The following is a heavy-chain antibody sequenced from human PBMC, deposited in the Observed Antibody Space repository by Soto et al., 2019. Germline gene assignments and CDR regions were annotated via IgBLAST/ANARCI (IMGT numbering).Heavy chain of an antibody. D-gene: IGHD3-10*01. Sequence: EVQLLESGGGLVQPGGSLRLSCAASGFTFSSYAMSWVRQAPGKGLEWVSAISGSGGSTYYADSVKGRFTISRDNSKNTLYLQMNSLRAEDTAVYYCAKEDRELYQVRGVYYYYYYMDVWGKWTTVTVSS. V-gene: IGHV3-23*01. CDR1: GFTFSSYA. J-gene: IGHJ6*03. CDR3: AKEDRELYQVRGVYYYYYYMDV. CDR2: ISGSGGST.